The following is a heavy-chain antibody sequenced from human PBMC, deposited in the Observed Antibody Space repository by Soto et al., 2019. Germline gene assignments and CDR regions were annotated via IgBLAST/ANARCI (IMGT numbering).Heavy chain of an antibody. CDR2: ISGSGGST. V-gene: IGHV3-23*01. Sequence: PGGSLRLSCAASGFTFSSYAMSWVRQAPGKGLEWVSAISGSGGSTYYADSVKGRFTISRDNSKNTLYLQMNSLRAEDTAVYYCAKVGTYCSGGSCYPGYFDYWGQGTLVTVSS. D-gene: IGHD2-15*01. CDR1: GFTFSSYA. J-gene: IGHJ4*02. CDR3: AKVGTYCSGGSCYPGYFDY.